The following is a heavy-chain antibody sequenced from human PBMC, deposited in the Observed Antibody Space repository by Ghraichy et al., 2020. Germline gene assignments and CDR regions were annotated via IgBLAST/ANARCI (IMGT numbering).Heavy chain of an antibody. D-gene: IGHD5-12*01. CDR2: FDPEDGET. J-gene: IGHJ4*02. CDR3: ATSPDVYSGYERGGALPLGY. Sequence: ASVKVSCKVSGYTLTELSMHWVRQAPGKGLEWMGGFDPEDGETIYAQKFQGRVTMTEDTSTDTAYMELSSLRSEDTAVYYCATSPDVYSGYERGGALPLGYWGQGTLVTVSS. CDR1: GYTLTELS. V-gene: IGHV1-24*01.